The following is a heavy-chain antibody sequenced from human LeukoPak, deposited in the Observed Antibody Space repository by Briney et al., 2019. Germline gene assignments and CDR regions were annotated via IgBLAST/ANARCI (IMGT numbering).Heavy chain of an antibody. CDR1: GYTFTSYY. V-gene: IGHV1-46*01. Sequence: ASVKVSCKASGYTFTSYYMHWVRQAPGQGLEWMGIINPSGGSTSYAQKFQGRVTMTRDTSTSTVYMELSSLRSEDTAVYYCARDRAAAHYFYYYYYGMDVWGQGTTVTVSS. CDR2: INPSGGST. J-gene: IGHJ6*02. CDR3: ARDRAAAHYFYYYYYGMDV. D-gene: IGHD6-13*01.